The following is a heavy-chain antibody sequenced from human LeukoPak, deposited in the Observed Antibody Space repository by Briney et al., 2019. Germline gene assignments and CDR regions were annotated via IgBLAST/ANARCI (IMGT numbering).Heavy chain of an antibody. CDR2: IKQDGSEK. J-gene: IGHJ4*02. CDR3: VKGAGSGWYFFYTY. CDR1: GFTFSSYW. V-gene: IGHV3-7*03. D-gene: IGHD6-19*01. Sequence: GGSLRLSCAASGFTFSSYWMSWVRQAPGKGLEWVANIKQDGSEKYYVDSVKGRFTISRDNSKNTLYLQMNSLRAEDTALYYCVKGAGSGWYFFYTYWGQGTLVTVSS.